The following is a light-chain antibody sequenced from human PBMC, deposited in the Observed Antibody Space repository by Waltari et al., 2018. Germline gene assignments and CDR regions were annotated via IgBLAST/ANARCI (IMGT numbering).Light chain of an antibody. V-gene: IGLV3-1*01. J-gene: IGLJ2*01. Sequence: SYELTQPPSVSVSPGQTASITCSGDKLGDKYASWYQQRPGQSPVLVIYQDNKRPSVIPEGFSGSNSGTTATLTISGTQAMDEADYYCQAWDGTTAGVLFGGGTKLTVL. CDR1: KLGDKY. CDR3: QAWDGTTAGVL. CDR2: QDN.